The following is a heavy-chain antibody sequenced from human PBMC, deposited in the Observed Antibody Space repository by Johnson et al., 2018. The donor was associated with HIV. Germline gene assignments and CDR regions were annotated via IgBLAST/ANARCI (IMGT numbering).Heavy chain of an antibody. Sequence: VQLVESGGGLVQPGGSLRLSCAASGFTVSSNYMSWVRQAPGKGLEWVSVIYSGGSTYYADSVKGRFTISRDNSKNTLYLQMNSLRAEDTAVYYCARDHRAYWGGYCYSDAFDIWGQGTMVTVSS. J-gene: IGHJ3*02. D-gene: IGHD2-21*02. CDR2: IYSGGST. CDR1: GFTVSSNY. V-gene: IGHV3-66*01. CDR3: ARDHRAYWGGYCYSDAFDI.